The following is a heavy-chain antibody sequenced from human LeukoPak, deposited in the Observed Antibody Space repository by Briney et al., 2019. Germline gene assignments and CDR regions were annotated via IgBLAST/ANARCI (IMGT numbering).Heavy chain of an antibody. CDR3: ARVPGPNWFDP. Sequence: PSETLSLTCTVSGYSISSGYYWGWIRQPPGKGLEWIGSIYQSGNTYYNASLKSRVTISVDTSKNQFSLKLWSLTAADTAVYYCARVPGPNWFDPWGQGTLVTVSS. V-gene: IGHV4-38-2*02. CDR2: IYQSGNT. J-gene: IGHJ5*02. CDR1: GYSISSGYY.